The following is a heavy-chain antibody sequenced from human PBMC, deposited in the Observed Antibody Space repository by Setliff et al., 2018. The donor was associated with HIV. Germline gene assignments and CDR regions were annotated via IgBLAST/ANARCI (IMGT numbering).Heavy chain of an antibody. D-gene: IGHD2-15*01. CDR1: GGSIPNFY. J-gene: IGHJ3*02. CDR2: NYSSGST. Sequence: SDTLSPPCTFSGGSIPNFYRSWIRQPPGKGLQWIGYNYSSGSTNYNPSLKSRVTISIDTSRNQFSLKLGSVTAADTAMYYCAREHCRGGTCNGFDIWGQGTMVTVSS. CDR3: AREHCRGGTCNGFDI. V-gene: IGHV4-4*09.